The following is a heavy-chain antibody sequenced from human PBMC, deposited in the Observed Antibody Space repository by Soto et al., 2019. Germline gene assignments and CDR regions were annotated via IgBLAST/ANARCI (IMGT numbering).Heavy chain of an antibody. CDR1: GFTFENFG. Sequence: GGSVRLSCAASGFTFENFGMSWVRQAPGKGLEWISSISGSGLNKYYADSVKGRFTISRDNSKNTVYLELSNLRAEDTAVYHCAKNQGVELVPLATVDWFDPWGQGSVVTVS. D-gene: IGHD1-26*01. CDR3: AKNQGVELVPLATVDWFDP. CDR2: ISGSGLNK. J-gene: IGHJ5*02. V-gene: IGHV3-23*01.